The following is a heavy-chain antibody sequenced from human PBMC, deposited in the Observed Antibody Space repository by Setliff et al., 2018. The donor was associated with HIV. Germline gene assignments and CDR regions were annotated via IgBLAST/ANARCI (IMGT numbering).Heavy chain of an antibody. CDR3: ARVNYYDSSGLEIAFDI. CDR2: IYTSGST. Sequence: LSLTCTVSGGSISSGSYYWSWIRQPAGKGLEWIGRIYTSGSTNYNPSLKSRVTISVDTSKNQFSPKLSSVTAADTALYHCARVNYYDSSGLEIAFDIWGQGTMVTVSS. V-gene: IGHV4-61*02. J-gene: IGHJ3*02. CDR1: GGSISSGSYY. D-gene: IGHD3-22*01.